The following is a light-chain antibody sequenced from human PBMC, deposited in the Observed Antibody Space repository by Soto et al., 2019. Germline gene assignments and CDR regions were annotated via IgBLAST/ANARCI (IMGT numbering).Light chain of an antibody. J-gene: IGLJ1*01. V-gene: IGLV2-14*03. CDR1: SSDVAAYNY. CDR3: SSYTSSNTYV. CDR2: DVS. Sequence: QSALTQPASVSGSPGQSITISCTGTSSDVAAYNYVSWYQQHPGKAPKLMIYDVSNRPSGVSNRFSGSKSGNTASLTISGLQAEDEADYYCSSYTSSNTYVFGTGTKLTVL.